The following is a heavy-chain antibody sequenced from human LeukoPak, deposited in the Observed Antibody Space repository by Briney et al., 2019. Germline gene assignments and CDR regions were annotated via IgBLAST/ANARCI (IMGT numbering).Heavy chain of an antibody. CDR3: ARDLRGQPYDY. CDR1: GFTFSSYS. CDR2: ISSSSSYI. D-gene: IGHD3-16*01. Sequence: GGYLRLSCAASGFTFSSYSMNWVRQAPGKGLEWVSSISSSSSYIYYADSVKGRFTISRDNAKNSLYLQMNSLRAEDTAVYYCARDLRGQPYDYWGQGTLVTVSS. V-gene: IGHV3-21*01. J-gene: IGHJ4*02.